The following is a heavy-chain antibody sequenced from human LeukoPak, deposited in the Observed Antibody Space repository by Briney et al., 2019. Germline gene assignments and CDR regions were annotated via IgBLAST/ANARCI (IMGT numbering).Heavy chain of an antibody. CDR2: ISAYNGNT. CDR3: ARASPSRYCSGGSCYPIDAFDI. J-gene: IGHJ3*02. D-gene: IGHD2-15*01. V-gene: IGHV1-18*01. Sequence: ASVKVSCKASGYTFTSYGISWVRQAPGQGLEWMGWISAYNGNTNYAQKLQGRVTMTTDTSTSTAYMELRSLRSDDTAVYYCARASPSRYCSGGSCYPIDAFDIWGQGTMVTVSS. CDR1: GYTFTSYG.